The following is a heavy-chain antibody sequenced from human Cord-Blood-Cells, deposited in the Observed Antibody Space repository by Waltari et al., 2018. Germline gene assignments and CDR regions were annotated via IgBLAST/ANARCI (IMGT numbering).Heavy chain of an antibody. CDR3: AGDGLRYNYSYYGMDV. Sequence: QVQLQQWGAGLLKPSETLSLTCAVYGGSFSGYYWSWIRQPPGKGLEWIGEINHSGSTNYNPSLKSRVTRAVDTSKNQFSLKLSSVTAADTAVYYCAGDGLRYNYSYYGMDVWGQGTTVTVSS. V-gene: IGHV4-34*01. J-gene: IGHJ6*02. CDR1: GGSFSGYY. D-gene: IGHD3-9*01. CDR2: INHSGST.